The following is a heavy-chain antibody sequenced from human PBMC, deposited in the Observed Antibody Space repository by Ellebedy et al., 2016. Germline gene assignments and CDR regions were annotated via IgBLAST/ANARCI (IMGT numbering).Heavy chain of an antibody. V-gene: IGHV4-59*08. CDR3: ASHLMVGATTPYGY. Sequence: SETLSLXXTVSGDSISSYYWSWIRQPPGKGLEWIGFVYYSGKSDRNPSLKSRVTMSVDTSKNQLSLKLTSVTAADTAVYYCASHLMVGATTPYGYWGQGVLVTVSS. D-gene: IGHD1-26*01. CDR2: VYYSGKS. J-gene: IGHJ4*02. CDR1: GDSISSYY.